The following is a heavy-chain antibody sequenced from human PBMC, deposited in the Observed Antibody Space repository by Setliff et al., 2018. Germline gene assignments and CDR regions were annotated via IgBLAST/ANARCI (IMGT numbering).Heavy chain of an antibody. CDR1: GDSMRSHY. Sequence: SETLSLTCSVPGDSMRSHYWSWIRQPPGKGLEWIGYIHPTGSTDYNPSLKSRLTMSLDTSKKQFSLKLTSVTAADTAVYYCAREYNNYYYYLDVWGKGTTVTVSS. V-gene: IGHV4-59*11. J-gene: IGHJ6*03. CDR3: AREYNNYYYYLDV. D-gene: IGHD1-1*01. CDR2: IHPTGST.